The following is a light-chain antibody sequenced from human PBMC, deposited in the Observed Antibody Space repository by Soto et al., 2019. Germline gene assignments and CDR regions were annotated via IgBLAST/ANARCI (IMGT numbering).Light chain of an antibody. J-gene: IGKJ1*01. V-gene: IGKV1-5*03. CDR1: QTISSW. CDR3: QHYNSYSEA. CDR2: KAS. Sequence: DIQMTQSPSTLSGSVGDRVTITCRASQTISSWLAWYQQKPRKAPKPLIYKASTLKSGVPSRFSGSGSGTEFTLTISSLQPDDFATYYCQHYNSYSEAFGQGTKVELK.